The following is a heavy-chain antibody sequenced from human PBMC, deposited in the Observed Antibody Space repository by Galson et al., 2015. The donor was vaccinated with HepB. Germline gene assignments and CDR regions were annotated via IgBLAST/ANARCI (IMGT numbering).Heavy chain of an antibody. V-gene: IGHV1-69*10. D-gene: IGHD2-2*02. CDR2: IIPIFGIA. CDR3: AGRRKVVPAAIGGVREESYYYYGMGV. J-gene: IGHJ6*02. Sequence: SVKVSCKASGGTFSSYAISWVRQAPGQGLEWMGGIIPIFGIANYAQKFQGRVTITADKSTSTAYMELSSLRSEDTAVYYCAGRRKVVPAAIGGVREESYYYYGMGVWGQGTTVTVSS. CDR1: GGTFSSYA.